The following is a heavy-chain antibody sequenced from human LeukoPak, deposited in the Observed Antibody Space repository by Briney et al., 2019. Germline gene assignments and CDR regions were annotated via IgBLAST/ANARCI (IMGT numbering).Heavy chain of an antibody. CDR2: IYYSGST. CDR3: ARGPTRYYFDY. CDR1: GGSISTYY. D-gene: IGHD3-9*01. J-gene: IGHJ4*02. V-gene: IGHV4-59*01. Sequence: SETLSLTCTVSGGSISTYYWSWIRQSPGKGLEWIGYIYYSGSTNCNPSLKSRVTISIDTSKNQFSLKLSSVTAADTAVYYCARGPTRYYFDYWGQGTPVTVSS.